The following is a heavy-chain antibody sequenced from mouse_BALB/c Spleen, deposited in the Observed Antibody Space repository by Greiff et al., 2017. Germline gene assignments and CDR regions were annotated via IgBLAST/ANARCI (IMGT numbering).Heavy chain of an antibody. D-gene: IGHD1-2*01. V-gene: IGHV2-2*02. CDR1: GFSLTSYG. CDR3: ARSLLRLNYYAMDY. CDR2: IWSGGST. Sequence: VKLQESGPGLVQPSQSLSITCTVSGFSLTSYGVHWVRQSPGKGLEWLGVIWSGGSTDYNAAFISRLSISKDNSKSQVFFKMNSLQANDTAIYYCARSLLRLNYYAMDYWGQGTSVTVSS. J-gene: IGHJ4*01.